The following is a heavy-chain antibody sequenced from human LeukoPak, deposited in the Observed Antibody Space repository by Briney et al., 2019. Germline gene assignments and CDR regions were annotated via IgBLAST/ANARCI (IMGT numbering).Heavy chain of an antibody. D-gene: IGHD2-15*01. CDR2: IIPIFGTA. J-gene: IGHJ6*02. CDR3: ARDLNLDIVVVVADNHYYYGMDV. V-gene: IGHV1-69*13. CDR1: GGTFSSYA. Sequence: SVKVSCKASGGTFSSYAISWVRQAPGQGLEWMGGIIPIFGTANYAQKFQGRVTITADESTSTAYMELSSLRSEDTAVYYCARDLNLDIVVVVADNHYYYGMDVWGQGTTVTVSS.